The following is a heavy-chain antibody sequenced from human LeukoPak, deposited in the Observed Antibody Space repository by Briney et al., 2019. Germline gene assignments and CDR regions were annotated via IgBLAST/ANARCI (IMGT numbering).Heavy chain of an antibody. CDR3: ARADTAMITPDFDF. CDR2: ISSTSVNT. CDR1: GFTFSSYS. D-gene: IGHD5-18*01. Sequence: GGSLRLSCAASGFTFSSYSMNWVRQAPGKGLEWVSYISSTSVNTRYADSVKGRFTISRDNAKHSLYLQMNSLRDEDTAVYYCARADTAMITPDFDFWGQGTLVTVSS. V-gene: IGHV3-48*02. J-gene: IGHJ4*02.